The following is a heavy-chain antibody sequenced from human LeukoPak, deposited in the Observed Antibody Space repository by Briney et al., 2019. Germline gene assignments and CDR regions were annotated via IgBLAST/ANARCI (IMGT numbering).Heavy chain of an antibody. D-gene: IGHD3-10*01. J-gene: IGHJ4*02. Sequence: PGGSLRLSCAASGFTFSSFAMSWVRQAPGKGLEWVSAISGSGGSTYYADSVKGRFTISRDNSKNTLNLQMNSLRAEDTAVYYCAKHLWRDLLWFGEGYYFGCWGQGTLVTVSS. CDR2: ISGSGGST. CDR1: GFTFSSFA. CDR3: AKHLWRDLLWFGEGYYFGC. V-gene: IGHV3-23*01.